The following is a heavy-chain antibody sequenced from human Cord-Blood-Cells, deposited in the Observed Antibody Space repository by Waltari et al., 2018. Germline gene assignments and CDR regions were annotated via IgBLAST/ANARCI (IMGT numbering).Heavy chain of an antibody. Sequence: QVQLVQSEAEVKKPGASVKVSCKASGYTFTAYYMHWVRQAPGQGLEWMGWINPNSGGTNYAQKFQGWVTMTRDTSISTAYMELRRLRSDDTAVYYCARQNYYGSGSYDYWGQGTLVTVSS. J-gene: IGHJ4*02. V-gene: IGHV1-2*04. CDR3: ARQNYYGSGSYDY. CDR1: GYTFTAYY. D-gene: IGHD3-10*01. CDR2: INPNSGGT.